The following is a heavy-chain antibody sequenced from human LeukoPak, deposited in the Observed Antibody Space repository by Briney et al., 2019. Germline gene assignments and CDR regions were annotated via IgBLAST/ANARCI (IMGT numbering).Heavy chain of an antibody. CDR2: IYHSGST. V-gene: IGHV4-38-2*02. J-gene: IGHJ6*03. D-gene: IGHD1-26*01. Sequence: SETLSLTCTVSGYSISSGYYWGWIRPPPGKGLEWIGIIYHSGSTYYNPSLKSRVTISVDTSKNQFSLKLSSVTAADTAVYYCARERWELPELVYYYYYMDVWGKGTTVTVSS. CDR3: ARERWELPELVYYYYYMDV. CDR1: GYSISSGYY.